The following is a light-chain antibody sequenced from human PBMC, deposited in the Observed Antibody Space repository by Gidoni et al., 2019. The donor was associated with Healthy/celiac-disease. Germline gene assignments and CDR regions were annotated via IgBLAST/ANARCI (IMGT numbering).Light chain of an antibody. Sequence: DPQMTQSPSSLTASVEDRVTITCRASLGISNYLAWYQQKPGKVPKLLIYAASTLKAGVTSRLSGSGSGTDFTLTISSMQPEDVATYYCQKYNSAPLTFGGXTKLEIK. J-gene: IGKJ4*01. V-gene: IGKV1-27*01. CDR1: LGISNY. CDR2: AAS. CDR3: QKYNSAPLT.